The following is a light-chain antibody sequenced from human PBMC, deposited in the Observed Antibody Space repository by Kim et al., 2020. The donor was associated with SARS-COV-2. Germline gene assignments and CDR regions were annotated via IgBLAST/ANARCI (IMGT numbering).Light chain of an antibody. CDR2: DAS. J-gene: IGKJ1*01. CDR3: QHYNSFLWT. V-gene: IGKV1-5*01. CDR1: QSISTW. Sequence: DIQMTQSPSTLSASVGDRVTITCRASQSISTWLAWYQQSPGKAPKLLIYDASILESGVPSRFSGSGSGTEFTLTISSLQPDDFATYYCQHYNSFLWTFGQGTKVDIK.